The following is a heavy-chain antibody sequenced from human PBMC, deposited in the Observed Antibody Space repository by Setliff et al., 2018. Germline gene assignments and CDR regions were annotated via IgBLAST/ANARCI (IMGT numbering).Heavy chain of an antibody. CDR1: GYSFTSYA. CDR2: INTNTGNP. J-gene: IGHJ6*03. V-gene: IGHV7-4-1*02. Sequence: ASVKVSCKASGYSFTSYAMNWVRQAPAQGLEWMGWINTNTGNPTYAQGFTGRFVFSLDTSVSTAYLQISSLKAEDTAVYYCAKSPPGYYDSSGWRQRNYYMDVWGKGTTVTVSS. D-gene: IGHD3-22*01. CDR3: AKSPPGYYDSSGWRQRNYYMDV.